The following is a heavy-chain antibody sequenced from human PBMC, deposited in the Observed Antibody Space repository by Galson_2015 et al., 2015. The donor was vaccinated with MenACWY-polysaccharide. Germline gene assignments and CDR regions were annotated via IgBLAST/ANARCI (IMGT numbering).Heavy chain of an antibody. V-gene: IGHV4-31*03. D-gene: IGHD4-17*01. J-gene: IGHJ5*02. CDR2: IFNRGGT. Sequence: TLSLPCRVSGGSISSAGYHWTWIRPHPGKGLEWIGYIFNRGGTNSNPSLKSRVTVSADRSNNQFSLKLTSLTAADTAVYYCAGIPSTMTSFGWFGPWGQGSLVTVSS. CDR1: GGSISSAGYH. CDR3: AGIPSTMTSFGWFGP.